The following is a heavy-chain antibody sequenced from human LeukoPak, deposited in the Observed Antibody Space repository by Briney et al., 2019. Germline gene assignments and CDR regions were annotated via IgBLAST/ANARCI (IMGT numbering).Heavy chain of an antibody. CDR1: GYTYTDYY. D-gene: IGHD1-26*01. CDR3: ARDHVGATEYNWFDP. J-gene: IGHJ5*02. CDR2: INPNSGGT. Sequence: ASVKVSCKASGYTYTDYYMHWVRQAPGQGLEWMGWINPNSGGTNYAQKFQGRVTMTRDTSISTAYMELSRLRSDDTAVYYCARDHVGATEYNWFDPWGQGTLVTVPS. V-gene: IGHV1-2*02.